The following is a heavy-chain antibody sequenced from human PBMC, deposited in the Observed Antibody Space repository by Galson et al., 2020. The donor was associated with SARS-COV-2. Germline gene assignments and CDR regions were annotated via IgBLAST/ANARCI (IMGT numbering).Heavy chain of an antibody. V-gene: IGHV4-61*02. Sequence: SETLSLTCTVSGGSISSGSYYWSWIRQPAGKGLEWIGRNYNSGGTHYHPSLKSRVSISVDTSKNQFSLKLSSVTAADTAVYYCARESRWELYFDYWGQGTLVTVSS. J-gene: IGHJ4*02. D-gene: IGHD1-26*01. CDR3: ARESRWELYFDY. CDR2: NYNSGGT. CDR1: GGSISSGSYY.